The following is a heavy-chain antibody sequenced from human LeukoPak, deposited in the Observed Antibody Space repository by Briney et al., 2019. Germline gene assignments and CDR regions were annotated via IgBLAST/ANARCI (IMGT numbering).Heavy chain of an antibody. CDR2: IQDDGATT. V-gene: IGHV3-30*02. CDR1: GLTFSNFP. Sequence: GGSLRLSCAASGLTFSNFPMHWVRQAPGKGLEWVALIQDDGATTNYVDSVRGRFTISRDNSKSTVYLQMNSLKPDDTAVYYCASQSITLVVVISPFDYWGQGTLVTVSS. D-gene: IGHD3-22*01. J-gene: IGHJ4*02. CDR3: ASQSITLVVVISPFDY.